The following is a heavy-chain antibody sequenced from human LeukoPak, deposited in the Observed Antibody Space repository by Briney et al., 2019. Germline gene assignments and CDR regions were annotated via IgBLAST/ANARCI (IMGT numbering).Heavy chain of an antibody. J-gene: IGHJ6*03. V-gene: IGHV3-23*01. CDR3: ANRCYYMDV. CDR1: GFTFSSYA. D-gene: IGHD3-16*02. CDR2: ISCSGGST. Sequence: PGGSLRLSCAASGFTFSSYAMSWVPQAPGKGLEWVSAISCSGGSTYYADSVKGRFTISRNNSKNTLYLQMNSLRAEDTAVYYCANRCYYMDVWGKGTTVTVSS.